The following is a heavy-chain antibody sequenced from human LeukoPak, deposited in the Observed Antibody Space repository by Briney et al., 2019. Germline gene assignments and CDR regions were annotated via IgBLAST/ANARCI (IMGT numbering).Heavy chain of an antibody. Sequence: GGSLRLSCAASGFTFSSYGMHWVRQAPGKGLEWVAFIRYDGSNKYYADSVKGRFTISRDNAKNSLYLQMNSLRAEDTAVYYCARDNVGPGGSGFDYWGQGTLVTVSS. CDR2: IRYDGSNK. CDR3: ARDNVGPGGSGFDY. CDR1: GFTFSSYG. J-gene: IGHJ4*02. D-gene: IGHD3-10*01. V-gene: IGHV3-30*02.